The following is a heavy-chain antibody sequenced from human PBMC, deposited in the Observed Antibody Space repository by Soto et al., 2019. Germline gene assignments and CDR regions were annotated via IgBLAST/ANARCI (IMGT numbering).Heavy chain of an antibody. V-gene: IGHV3-30*18. Sequence: QVQLVESGGGVVQPGRSLRLSCAASGFTFSSYGMHWVRQAPGKGLEWVAVISYDGSNKYYADSVKGRFTISRDNSKNTLYLQMNSLRAEDTAVYYCAKDRPDYYFDYWGQGTLVTVSS. CDR1: GFTFSSYG. CDR2: ISYDGSNK. CDR3: AKDRPDYYFDY. J-gene: IGHJ4*02.